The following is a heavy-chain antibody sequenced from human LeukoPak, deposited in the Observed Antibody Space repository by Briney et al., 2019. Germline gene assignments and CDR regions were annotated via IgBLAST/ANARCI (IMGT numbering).Heavy chain of an antibody. CDR2: IYTSGST. CDR1: GGSISSYY. CDR3: ARDGVRSSGWYGSEGYFDY. J-gene: IGHJ4*02. V-gene: IGHV4-4*07. D-gene: IGHD6-19*01. Sequence: SETLSLTCTVSGGSISSYYWSWIRQPAGKGLEWIGRIYTSGSTNYNPSLKSRVTMSVDTSKNQFSLKLSSVTAADTAVYYCARDGVRSSGWYGSEGYFDYWGQGTLVTVSS.